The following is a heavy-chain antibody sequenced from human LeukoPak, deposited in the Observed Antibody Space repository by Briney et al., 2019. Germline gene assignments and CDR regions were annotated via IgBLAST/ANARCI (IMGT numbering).Heavy chain of an antibody. CDR1: GFTFSSYS. D-gene: IGHD6-13*01. V-gene: IGHV3-21*01. CDR3: AREVSSWDTATDY. CDR2: ISSSSSYI. J-gene: IGHJ4*02. Sequence: GGSLRLSCAASGFTFSSYSMNWVRQAPGKGPEWVSSISSSSSYIYYADSVKGRFTISRDNAKNSLYLQMNSLRAEDTAVYYCAREVSSWDTATDYWGQGTLVTVSS.